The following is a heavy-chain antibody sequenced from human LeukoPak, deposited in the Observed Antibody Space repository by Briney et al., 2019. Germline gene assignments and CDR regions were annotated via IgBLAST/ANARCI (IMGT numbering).Heavy chain of an antibody. Sequence: ASXXVSCKASGYTFTCYYMHWVRQAPGQGLEWMGWIKPNSGGTNYAQKFQGRVTMTRDTSISTAYMELSRLRSDDTAVYYCARSRPGPRAFDIWGQGTMVTVSS. CDR2: IKPNSGGT. V-gene: IGHV1-2*02. J-gene: IGHJ3*02. CDR1: GYTFTCYY. CDR3: ARSRPGPRAFDI.